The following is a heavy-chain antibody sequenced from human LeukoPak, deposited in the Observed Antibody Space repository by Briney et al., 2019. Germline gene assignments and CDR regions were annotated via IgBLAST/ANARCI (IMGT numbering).Heavy chain of an antibody. J-gene: IGHJ4*02. V-gene: IGHV3-23*01. CDR3: AKGAGGSYGLYYFDY. CDR2: ISGSGGTT. CDR1: GFTLSSYA. Sequence: PGGSLRLSCAASGFTLSSYAMSWVRQAPGKGLEWVSTISGSGGTTYYADSVKGRFTISRDNSKNTVYLQMNTLRAEDTAVYYCAKGAGGSYGLYYFDYWGQGALVTVSS. D-gene: IGHD3-10*01.